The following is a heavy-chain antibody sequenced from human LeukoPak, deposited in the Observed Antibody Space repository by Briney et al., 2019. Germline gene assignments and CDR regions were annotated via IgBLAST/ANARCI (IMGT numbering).Heavy chain of an antibody. D-gene: IGHD3-10*01. Sequence: PGGSLRLSCAASGFTFSSYGMHWVRQAPGKGLEWVAVISYDGSNKYYADSVKGRFTISRDNSKNTLYLQMNSLRAEDTAVYYCAKAKYYGSGHFDYWGQGTLVTVSS. J-gene: IGHJ4*02. CDR3: AKAKYYGSGHFDY. CDR2: ISYDGSNK. V-gene: IGHV3-30*18. CDR1: GFTFSSYG.